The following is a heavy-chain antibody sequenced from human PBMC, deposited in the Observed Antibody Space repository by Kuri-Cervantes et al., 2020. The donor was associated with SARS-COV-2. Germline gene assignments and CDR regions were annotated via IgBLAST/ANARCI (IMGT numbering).Heavy chain of an antibody. D-gene: IGHD3-16*01. V-gene: IGHV1-18*01. CDR3: ATLGEGPEAASAFDI. Sequence: ASVKVSCKASGYTFTSYDINWVRQATGQGLEWMGWISAYNGNTNYAQKLQGRVTMTTDTSTSTAYMELRSLRSDDTAVYYCATLGEGPEAASAFDIWGQGTMVTVSS. CDR1: GYTFTSYD. CDR2: ISAYNGNT. J-gene: IGHJ3*02.